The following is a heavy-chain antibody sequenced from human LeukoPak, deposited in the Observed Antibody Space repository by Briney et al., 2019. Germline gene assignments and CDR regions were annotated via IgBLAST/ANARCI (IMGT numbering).Heavy chain of an antibody. CDR2: INHSGST. V-gene: IGHV4-34*01. CDR1: GGSFSGYY. Sequence: SETLSLTCAVYGGSFSGYYWSWIRQPPGKVLEWIGEINHSGSTNYNPSLKSRVTISVDTSKNQFSPNLSSVTAADTAVYYCASYIAAAGNYWGQGTLVTVSS. J-gene: IGHJ4*02. D-gene: IGHD6-13*01. CDR3: ASYIAAAGNY.